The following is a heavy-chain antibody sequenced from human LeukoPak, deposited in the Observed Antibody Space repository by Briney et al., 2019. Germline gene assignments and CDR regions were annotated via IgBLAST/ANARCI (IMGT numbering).Heavy chain of an antibody. Sequence: GGSLRLSCAASGFIFSSYAMSWVRQAPGKGLELVSVISGSGGSAYYADSVKGRFTISRDNSKNTLYLQMNGLRAEDTAVYYCAKEYSGNYYYFDYWGQGTLVTVSS. CDR1: GFIFSSYA. V-gene: IGHV3-23*01. J-gene: IGHJ4*02. CDR3: AKEYSGNYYYFDY. D-gene: IGHD1-26*01. CDR2: ISGSGGSA.